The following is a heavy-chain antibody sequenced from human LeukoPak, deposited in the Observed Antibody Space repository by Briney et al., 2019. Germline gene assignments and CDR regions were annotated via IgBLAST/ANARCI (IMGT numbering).Heavy chain of an antibody. Sequence: GGSLRLSCAASGFTFSSYEMNWVRQAPGKGLEWVSYISSSGSTIYYADSVKGRFTISRDNAKNTLYLQMNSLRAEDTAVYYCARALRGYSYGLDYWGQGTLVTVSS. CDR1: GFTFSSYE. D-gene: IGHD5-18*01. J-gene: IGHJ4*02. CDR2: ISSSGSTI. V-gene: IGHV3-48*03. CDR3: ARALRGYSYGLDY.